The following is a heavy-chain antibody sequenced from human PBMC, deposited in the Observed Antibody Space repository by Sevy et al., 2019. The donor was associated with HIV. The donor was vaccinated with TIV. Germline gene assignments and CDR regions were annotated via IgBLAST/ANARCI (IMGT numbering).Heavy chain of an antibody. J-gene: IGHJ5*02. CDR3: ARDRPCGGDCYILDP. CDR1: GDIFSNYG. Sequence: SVKVSCKASGDIFSNYGMNWVRQAPGQGLQWMGGILPISGLVNYAQKFQGRVTISADKSTGTVYMALSSLRSEDTAVYYCARDRPCGGDCYILDPWGQGVLVTVSS. CDR2: ILPISGLV. V-gene: IGHV1-69*10. D-gene: IGHD2-21*01.